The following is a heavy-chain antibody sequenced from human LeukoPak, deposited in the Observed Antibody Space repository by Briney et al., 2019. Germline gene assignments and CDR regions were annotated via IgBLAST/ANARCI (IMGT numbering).Heavy chain of an antibody. Sequence: SETLSLTCAVYGGSFSGYYWSWIRQPPGKGLEWIGEINHSGSTNYNPSLKSRVTISVDTSKNQFSLKLSSVTAADTAVYYCARARRDRGYSYYYFDYWGQGTLVTVSS. V-gene: IGHV4-34*01. D-gene: IGHD5-18*01. CDR3: ARARRDRGYSYYYFDY. CDR2: INHSGST. J-gene: IGHJ4*02. CDR1: GGSFSGYY.